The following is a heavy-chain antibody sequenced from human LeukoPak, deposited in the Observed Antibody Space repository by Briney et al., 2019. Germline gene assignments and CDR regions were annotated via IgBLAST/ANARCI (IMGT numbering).Heavy chain of an antibody. CDR3: ARDRAGYFYAMDV. Sequence: GGSLRLSCAASGFTFSDSAMHWVRQAPGKGLEWVSGINWKSNNIGYADSVKGRFTISRDNAKNSLYLQMNSLRTEDTALYYYARDRAGYFYAMDVWGQGTSVTVSS. J-gene: IGHJ6*02. CDR2: INWKSNNI. CDR1: GFTFSDSA. D-gene: IGHD6-13*01. V-gene: IGHV3-9*01.